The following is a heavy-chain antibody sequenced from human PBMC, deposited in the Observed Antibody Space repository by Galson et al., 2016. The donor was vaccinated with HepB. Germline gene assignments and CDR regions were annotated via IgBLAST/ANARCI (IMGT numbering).Heavy chain of an antibody. CDR2: MYYGGST. CDR3: ASRSLLGRGYYFDY. D-gene: IGHD2-15*01. V-gene: IGHV4-39*01. J-gene: IGHJ4*01. Sequence: SETLSLTCSVSGGSLTGTNYYWGWIRQPPGKALEWIGTMYYGGSTHYNPSLERRVTISVDKSRSQFSLMLTSVTAADTAVFFCASRSLLGRGYYFDYWGHGTLVAVSS. CDR1: GGSLTGTNYY.